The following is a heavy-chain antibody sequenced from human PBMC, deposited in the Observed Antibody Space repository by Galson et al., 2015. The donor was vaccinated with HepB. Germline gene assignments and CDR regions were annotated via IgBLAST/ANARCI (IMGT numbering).Heavy chain of an antibody. Sequence: SLRLSCAASGFTFSTYAMHWVRQAPGKGLEWVAVIIYDGSNKYYADSVKGRITISRDNSKNTLYLQMNSLRAEDTAVYYCVRDHTVNVHYYYMDVWGTGTTVTVSS. CDR1: GFTFSTYA. CDR3: VRDHTVNVHYYYMDV. CDR2: IIYDGSNK. V-gene: IGHV3-30-3*01. D-gene: IGHD4-11*01. J-gene: IGHJ6*03.